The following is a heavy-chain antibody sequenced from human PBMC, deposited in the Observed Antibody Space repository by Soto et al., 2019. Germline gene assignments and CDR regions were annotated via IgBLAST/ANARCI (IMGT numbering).Heavy chain of an antibody. V-gene: IGHV5-51*01. J-gene: IGHJ6*02. D-gene: IGHD6-19*01. CDR2: IYPGDSDT. CDR1: GYSFTIYW. CDR3: ARMPLXGGVAVAAAAYYYGMDV. Sequence: GESLKISCRGSGYSFTIYWIGWVRQMPGKGLEWMGIIYPGDSDTRYSPSFQGQVTISADKSISTAYLQWSSLKASDTAMYYCARMPLXGGVAVAAAAYYYGMDVWGQGTTVTVSS.